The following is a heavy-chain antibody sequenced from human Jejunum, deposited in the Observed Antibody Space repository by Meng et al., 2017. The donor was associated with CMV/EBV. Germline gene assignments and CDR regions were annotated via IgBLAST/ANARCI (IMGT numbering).Heavy chain of an antibody. CDR1: EFTGSKKY. CDR2: IYSGCKT. D-gene: IGHD4-11*01. Sequence: PEFTGSKKYMTWVRQGPGKGLEWVSIIYSGCKTSYADSVKGRFTISRDNSKNTVSLQMNSLRPEDTAVYYCARATTGYYYYGLNVWGQGTTVTVSS. V-gene: IGHV3-66*02. CDR3: ARATTGYYYYGLNV. J-gene: IGHJ6*02.